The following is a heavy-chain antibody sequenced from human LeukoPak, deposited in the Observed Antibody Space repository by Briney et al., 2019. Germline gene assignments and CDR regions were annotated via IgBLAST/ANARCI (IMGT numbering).Heavy chain of an antibody. J-gene: IGHJ4*02. Sequence: PGGTLRLSCAASGFTFSSYGMHWVRQAPGKGLEWVAFIRYDGSNKYYADSVKGRFTISRDNSKNTLYLQMNSLRAEDTAVYYCAKNINYYGSRQIDYWGQGTLVTVSS. D-gene: IGHD3-10*01. CDR3: AKNINYYGSRQIDY. CDR1: GFTFSSYG. V-gene: IGHV3-30*02. CDR2: IRYDGSNK.